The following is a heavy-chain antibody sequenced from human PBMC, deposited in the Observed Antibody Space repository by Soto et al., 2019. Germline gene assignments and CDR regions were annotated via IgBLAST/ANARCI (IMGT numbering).Heavy chain of an antibody. V-gene: IGHV3-21*06. J-gene: IGHJ3*01. D-gene: IGHD2-2*02. CDR3: LRGGRGYTRDDVLDA. CDR1: GFTFRSYS. Sequence: EVQLVESGGGLVKPGGSLRLSCVDSGFTFRSYSMNWVRQAPGKGLEWVASISSTSSVIWYADSLKGRFTISRDNAKNSLFLQMDTLRADQTAGYYCLRGGRGYTRDDVLDAWGHGTMVTVSS. CDR2: ISSTSSVI.